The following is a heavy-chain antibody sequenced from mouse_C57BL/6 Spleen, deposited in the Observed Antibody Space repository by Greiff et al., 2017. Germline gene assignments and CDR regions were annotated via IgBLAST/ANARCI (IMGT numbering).Heavy chain of an antibody. CDR3: ARSGTVYYYAMDY. CDR2: IYPGDGDT. J-gene: IGHJ4*01. CDR1: GYAFSSYW. D-gene: IGHD4-1*01. Sequence: QVQLQQSGAELVKPGASVKISCKASGYAFSSYWMNWVKQRPGKGLEWIGQIYPGDGDTNYNGKFKGKATLTADKSSSTAYMQLSSLTSEDSAVYFCARSGTVYYYAMDYWGQGTSVTVSS. V-gene: IGHV1-80*01.